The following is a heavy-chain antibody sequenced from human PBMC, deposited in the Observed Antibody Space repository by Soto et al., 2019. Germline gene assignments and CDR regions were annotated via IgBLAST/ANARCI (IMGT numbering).Heavy chain of an antibody. V-gene: IGHV1-2*02. CDR1: GYTFTGYY. Sequence: ASVTVSCAASGYTFTGYYMHWVRQAPGQGLEWMGWINPNSGGTNYAQKLQGRVTMTTDTSTSTAYMELRSLRSDDTAVYYCARDPGRYYDFWSGYSRYYYYGMDVWGQGTTVTVSS. J-gene: IGHJ6*02. CDR2: INPNSGGT. D-gene: IGHD3-3*01. CDR3: ARDPGRYYDFWSGYSRYYYYGMDV.